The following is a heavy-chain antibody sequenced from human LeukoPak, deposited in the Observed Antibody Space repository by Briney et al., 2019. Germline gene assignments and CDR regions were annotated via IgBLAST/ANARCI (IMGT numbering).Heavy chain of an antibody. CDR1: GFTFSSYA. D-gene: IGHD5-12*01. Sequence: GGFLRLSCAASGFTFSSYAMSWVRQAPGKGLEWVSAISGSGGSTYYADSVKGRFTISRDNSKNTLYLQMNSLRAEDTAVYYCAKDRRVDIVATIEYWGQGTLVTVSS. CDR2: ISGSGGST. CDR3: AKDRRVDIVATIEY. V-gene: IGHV3-23*01. J-gene: IGHJ4*02.